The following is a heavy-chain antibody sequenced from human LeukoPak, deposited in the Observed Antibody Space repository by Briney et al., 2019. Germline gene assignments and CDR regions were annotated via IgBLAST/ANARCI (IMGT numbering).Heavy chain of an antibody. J-gene: IGHJ3*02. D-gene: IGHD3-22*01. V-gene: IGHV3-74*01. CDR3: ARGGYYDSSGPPDI. CDR1: GFTFSSYW. CDR2: INSDGSST. Sequence: PGGSLRLSCAASGFTFSSYWMHWVRQAPGKGLVWVSRINSDGSSTSYADSVKGRFTISRDNAKNSLYLQMNSLRAEDTAVYYCARGGYYDSSGPPDIWGQGTMVTVSS.